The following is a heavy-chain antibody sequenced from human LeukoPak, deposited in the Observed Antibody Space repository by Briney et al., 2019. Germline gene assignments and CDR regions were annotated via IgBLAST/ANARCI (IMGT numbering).Heavy chain of an antibody. V-gene: IGHV4-59*01. CDR2: IYYSGST. J-gene: IGHJ4*02. D-gene: IGHD3-3*01. Sequence: RTSETLSLTCTVSGGSISSYYWSWIRQPPGKGLEWIEYIYYSGSTNYNPSLKSRVTISVDTSKNQFSLKLSSVTAADTAVYYCARGEDYDFWSGYPHGGGPRYFDYWGQGTLVTVSS. CDR3: ARGEDYDFWSGYPHGGGPRYFDY. CDR1: GGSISSYY.